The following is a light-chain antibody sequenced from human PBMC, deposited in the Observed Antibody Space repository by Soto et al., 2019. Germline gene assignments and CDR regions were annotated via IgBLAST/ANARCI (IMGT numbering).Light chain of an antibody. CDR1: SSDVGGYNY. CDR2: EGS. J-gene: IGLJ1*01. V-gene: IGLV2-23*01. Sequence: QSALTQPRSVSGSPGQSVTISCTGSSSDVGGYNYVSWYQQQPGKAPKLMIYEGSRRPSGVSNRFSGSKSGNTASLTISGLQAEDEADYYCCSYAGSSTYVFGTGTKVTVL. CDR3: CSYAGSSTYV.